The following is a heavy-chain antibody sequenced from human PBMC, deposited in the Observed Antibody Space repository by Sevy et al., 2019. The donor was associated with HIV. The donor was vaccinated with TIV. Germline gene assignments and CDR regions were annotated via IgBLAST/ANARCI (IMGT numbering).Heavy chain of an antibody. V-gene: IGHV3-23*01. Sequence: GGSLRLSCAASGFTFSSYAMSWVRQAPGKGLEWVSAISGSGGSTYYADSVKGRLTISRDNSKNALYLQMNSLRAEDTAVYYCATSVLRFLEWLFPFDYWGQGTLVTVSS. CDR2: ISGSGGST. J-gene: IGHJ4*02. CDR3: ATSVLRFLEWLFPFDY. CDR1: GFTFSSYA. D-gene: IGHD3-3*01.